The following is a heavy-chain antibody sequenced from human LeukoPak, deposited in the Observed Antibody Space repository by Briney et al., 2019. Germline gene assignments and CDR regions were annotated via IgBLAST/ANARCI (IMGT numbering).Heavy chain of an antibody. J-gene: IGHJ4*02. CDR1: GGSISSGYY. CDR3: ARQGGYYDSSGPPFY. D-gene: IGHD3-22*01. CDR2: IYHSGST. V-gene: IGHV4-38-2*01. Sequence: SETLSLTCAVSGGSISSGYYWGWIRQPPGKGLEWIGSIYHSGSTYYNPSLKSRVTISVDTSKNQFSLKLSSVTAADTAVYYCARQGGYYDSSGPPFYWGQGTLVTVSS.